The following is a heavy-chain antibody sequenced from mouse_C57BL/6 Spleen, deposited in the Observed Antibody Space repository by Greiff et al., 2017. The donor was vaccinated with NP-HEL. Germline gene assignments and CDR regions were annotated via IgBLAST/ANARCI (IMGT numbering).Heavy chain of an antibody. Sequence: VKLVESGPELVKPGASVKISCKASGYAFSSSWMNWVKQRPGKGLEWIGRIYPGDGDTNYNGKFKGKATLTADKSSSTAYMQLSSLTSEDSAVYFCAREGYYGYDGLMDYWGQGTSVTVSS. V-gene: IGHV1-82*01. CDR1: GYAFSSSW. J-gene: IGHJ4*01. CDR2: IYPGDGDT. D-gene: IGHD2-2*01. CDR3: AREGYYGYDGLMDY.